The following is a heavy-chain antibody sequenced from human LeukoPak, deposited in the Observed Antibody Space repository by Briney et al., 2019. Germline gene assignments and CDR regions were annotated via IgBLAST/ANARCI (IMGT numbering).Heavy chain of an antibody. Sequence: SETLTLTCGLYGGSFSVYYWSWIRQPPGKGLEWIGEINHSGSTNYNPSLKSRVTISVDTSKNQFSLKLSSVTAADTAVYYCASPAGIAARLGYWGQGTLVTVSS. D-gene: IGHD6-6*01. CDR1: GGSFSVYY. V-gene: IGHV4-34*01. J-gene: IGHJ4*02. CDR3: ASPAGIAARLGY. CDR2: INHSGST.